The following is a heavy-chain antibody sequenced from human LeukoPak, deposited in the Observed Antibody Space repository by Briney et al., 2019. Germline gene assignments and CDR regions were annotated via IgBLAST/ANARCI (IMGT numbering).Heavy chain of an antibody. V-gene: IGHV4-4*02. D-gene: IGHD1-26*01. Sequence: SETLSLTCAVSGGSISSSNWWSWVRQPPGKGLEWIGEIYHSGSTNYNPSLKSRVTISVGKSKNQFSLKLSSVTAADTAVYYCARRGLPVDYYGMDVWGQGTTVTVSS. CDR2: IYHSGST. CDR1: GGSISSSNW. J-gene: IGHJ6*02. CDR3: ARRGLPVDYYGMDV.